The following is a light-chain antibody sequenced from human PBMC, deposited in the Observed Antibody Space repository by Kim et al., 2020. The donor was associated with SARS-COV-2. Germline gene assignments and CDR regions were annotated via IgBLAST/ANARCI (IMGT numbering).Light chain of an antibody. CDR2: DVS. CDR3: NSHTTSSTYV. J-gene: IGLJ1*01. CDR1: NSDVSYYNS. V-gene: IGLV2-14*04. Sequence: GQSFTIASTGTNSDVSYYNSVSCYKQHPGRAPTLLMYDVSELASGVSTRCSGSESGNTASVTISELRAEDEADYYCNSHTTSSTYVFGAGTKVTVL.